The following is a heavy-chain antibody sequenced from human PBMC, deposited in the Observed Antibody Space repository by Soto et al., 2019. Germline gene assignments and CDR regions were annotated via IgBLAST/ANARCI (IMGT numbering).Heavy chain of an antibody. CDR3: ARGRKYSGYLQNMHWFDP. V-gene: IGHV4-34*01. D-gene: IGHD5-12*01. Sequence: SETLSLTCAVYGGSFSGYYWSWIRQPPGKGLEWIGEINHSGSTNYNPSLKSRVTISVDTSKNQFSLKLSSVTAADTAVYYCARGRKYSGYLQNMHWFDPWGQGTLVTVSS. CDR2: INHSGST. J-gene: IGHJ5*02. CDR1: GGSFSGYY.